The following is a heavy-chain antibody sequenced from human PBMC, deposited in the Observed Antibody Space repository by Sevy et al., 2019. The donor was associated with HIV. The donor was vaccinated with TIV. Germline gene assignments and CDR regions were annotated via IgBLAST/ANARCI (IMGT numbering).Heavy chain of an antibody. V-gene: IGHV3-23*01. J-gene: IGHJ3*01. CDR2: VSGDARST. CDR3: AKPLSGYSCGWYLDALDV. D-gene: IGHD6-19*01. CDR1: GFTFNSYA. Sequence: GGYLRLSCAASGFTFNSYAMHWVRQAPGKGLEWVSAVSGDARSTFYPDSVKGRFTISRDNSKKTLYLQMNSLRAEDTAVYYCAKPLSGYSCGWYLDALDVWGQGTMVTVSS.